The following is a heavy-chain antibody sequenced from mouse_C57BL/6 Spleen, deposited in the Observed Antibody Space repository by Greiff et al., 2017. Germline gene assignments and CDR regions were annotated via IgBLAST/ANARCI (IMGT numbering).Heavy chain of an antibody. CDR1: GYTFTDYE. CDR2: IDPETGGT. CDR3: TRWDWDDDAMDY. D-gene: IGHD4-1*01. Sequence: QVQLQQSGAELVRPGASVTLSCKASGYTFTDYEMHWVKQTPVHGLEWIGAIDPETGGTAYNQKFKGKAILTADKSSSTAYMELRSLTSEDSAVYYCTRWDWDDDAMDYWGQGTSVTVSS. J-gene: IGHJ4*01. V-gene: IGHV1-15*01.